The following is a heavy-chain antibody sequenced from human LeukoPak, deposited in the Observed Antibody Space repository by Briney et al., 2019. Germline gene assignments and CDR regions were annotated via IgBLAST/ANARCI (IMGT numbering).Heavy chain of an antibody. CDR1: GFTFGDYW. CDR3: VRDSNYHPDC. D-gene: IGHD4-11*01. CDR2: IISDGSSA. Sequence: QSGRSLRLSCAASGFTFGDYWMHWVRQAPGKGLVWVSRIISDGSSASYADSVKGRFTMSRDNAKNTLHLQMNSLRVEDTAVYYCVRDSNYHPDCWGQGTLVTVSS. J-gene: IGHJ4*02. V-gene: IGHV3-74*01.